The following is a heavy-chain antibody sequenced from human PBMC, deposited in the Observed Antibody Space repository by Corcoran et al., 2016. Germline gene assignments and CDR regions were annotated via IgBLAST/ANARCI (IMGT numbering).Heavy chain of an antibody. CDR2: IYWDDDK. V-gene: IGHV2-5*02. CDR3: AHRHYDYVLGSYRYNEYYFDY. D-gene: IGHD3-16*02. Sequence: QITLKESGPTLVKPTQTLTLTCTFSGFSLSTSGVGVGWIRQPPGKALEWLALIYWDDDKRYSPSLKSRLTITKDTSKSQVVLTMTNMDPVDTATYFCAHRHYDYVLGSYRYNEYYFDYWGQGTLVTVSS. J-gene: IGHJ4*02. CDR1: GFSLSTSGVG.